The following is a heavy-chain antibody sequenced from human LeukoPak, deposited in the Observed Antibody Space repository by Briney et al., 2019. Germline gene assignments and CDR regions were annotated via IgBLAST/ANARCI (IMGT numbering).Heavy chain of an antibody. CDR2: IYYSGST. CDR3: ARGGLRIRWEPYYYYGMDV. CDR1: GGSISSYY. J-gene: IGHJ6*02. D-gene: IGHD1-26*01. V-gene: IGHV4-59*01. Sequence: PSETLSLTCTVSGGSISSYYWSWIRQPPGKGLEWIGYIYYSGSTNYNPSLKSRVTISVDTSKNQFSLELSSVTAADTAVYYCARGGLRIRWEPYYYYGMDVWGQGTTVTVSS.